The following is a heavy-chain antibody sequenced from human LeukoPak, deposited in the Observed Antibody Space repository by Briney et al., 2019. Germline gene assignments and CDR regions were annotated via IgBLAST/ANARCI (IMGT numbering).Heavy chain of an antibody. D-gene: IGHD4-17*01. V-gene: IGHV4-4*07. CDR2: IYTSGST. CDR1: GGPISSYY. Sequence: PSETLSLTCTVSGGPISSYYWSWIRQPAGKGLEWIGRIYTSGSTNYNPSLKSRVTMSVDTSKNQFSLKLSSVTAADTAVYYCARGTYGDLGVPIYYFDYWGQGTLVTVSS. J-gene: IGHJ4*02. CDR3: ARGTYGDLGVPIYYFDY.